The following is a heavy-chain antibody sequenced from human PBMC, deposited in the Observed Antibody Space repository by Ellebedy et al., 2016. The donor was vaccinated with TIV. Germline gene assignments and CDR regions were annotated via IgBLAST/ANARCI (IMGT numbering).Heavy chain of an antibody. J-gene: IGHJ4*02. V-gene: IGHV3-72*01. CDR3: TRGFFYGSKHYFDY. D-gene: IGHD2/OR15-2a*01. Sequence: PGGSLRLSCAASGFTFSDHYMDWVRQAPGKGLEWVGRSRNKGNSYTTEYAASVKGRFTISRDDSKNSLYLQMNSLKTEDTALYYCTRGFFYGSKHYFDYWGQGTLVTVSS. CDR1: GFTFSDHY. CDR2: SRNKGNSYTT.